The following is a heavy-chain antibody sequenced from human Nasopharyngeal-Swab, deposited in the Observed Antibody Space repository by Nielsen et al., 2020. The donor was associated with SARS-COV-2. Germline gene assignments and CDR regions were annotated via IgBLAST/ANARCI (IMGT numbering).Heavy chain of an antibody. Sequence: VRQAPGKGLEWVGRIKSKTDGGTTDYTAPVKGRFTISRDDSKNTLYLQMNSLKTEDTAVYYCTTDRGSGWYWYFDLWGRGTLVTVSS. V-gene: IGHV3-15*01. J-gene: IGHJ2*01. CDR2: IKSKTDGGTT. CDR3: TTDRGSGWYWYFDL. D-gene: IGHD6-19*01.